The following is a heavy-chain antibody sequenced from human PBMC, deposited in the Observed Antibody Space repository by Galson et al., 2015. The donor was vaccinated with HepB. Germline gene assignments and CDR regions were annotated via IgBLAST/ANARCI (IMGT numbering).Heavy chain of an antibody. CDR3: ARGVAGLNFDY. Sequence: SVNVSCKASGYTFNNYNITWVRQAPGQGLEWMGWISGNNGHTNFTQTYQGRLTMTTHTSTATAYLELRSLRSDDTALYYCARGVAGLNFDYWGQGTLVTVSS. CDR2: ISGNNGHT. J-gene: IGHJ4*02. V-gene: IGHV1-18*04. D-gene: IGHD6-19*01. CDR1: GYTFNNYN.